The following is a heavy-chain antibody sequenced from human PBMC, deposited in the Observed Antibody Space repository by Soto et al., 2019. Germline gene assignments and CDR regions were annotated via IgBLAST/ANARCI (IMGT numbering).Heavy chain of an antibody. CDR1: GGTFSSYA. D-gene: IGHD1-26*01. V-gene: IGHV1-69*13. CDR3: ASTIVGAPDSDY. CDR2: IIPIFGTA. J-gene: IGHJ4*02. Sequence: SVKVSCKASGGTFSSYAISWVRQAPGQGLEWMGGIIPIFGTANYAQKFQGRVTITADGSTSTAYMELSSLRSEDTAVYYCASTIVGAPDSDYWGQGTLVTVSS.